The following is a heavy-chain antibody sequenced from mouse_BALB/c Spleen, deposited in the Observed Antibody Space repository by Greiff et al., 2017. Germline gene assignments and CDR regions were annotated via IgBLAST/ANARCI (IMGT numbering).Heavy chain of an antibody. Sequence: VKLMESGAELARPGASVKMSCKASGYTFTSYTMHWVKQRPGQGLEWIGYINPSSGYTNYNQKFKDKATLTADKSSSTAYMQLSSLTSEDSAVYYCARDGYYSFAYWGQGTLVTVSA. CDR1: GYTFTSYT. V-gene: IGHV1-4*01. D-gene: IGHD2-3*01. J-gene: IGHJ3*01. CDR2: INPSSGYT. CDR3: ARDGYYSFAY.